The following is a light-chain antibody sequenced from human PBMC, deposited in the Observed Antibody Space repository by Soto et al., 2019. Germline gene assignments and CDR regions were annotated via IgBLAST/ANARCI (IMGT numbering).Light chain of an antibody. CDR1: QSVDSD. J-gene: IGKJ2*01. CDR3: QQYNTWFRGT. CDR2: GAS. V-gene: IGKV3-15*01. Sequence: EVVVTQSPATLSVSPGERVTLSCRASQSVDSDVAWVQHKPGQAPRLLIYGASTRAAGIPGRFSGSGYETGITFTIRSLEPEDSATYCCQQYNTWFRGTFGQGTKLEIK.